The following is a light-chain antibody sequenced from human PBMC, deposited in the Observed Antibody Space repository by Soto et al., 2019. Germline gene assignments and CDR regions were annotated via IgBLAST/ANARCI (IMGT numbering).Light chain of an antibody. CDR1: QSVSRH. CDR3: QQQNNWPRT. Sequence: EIVMTQSPATLSVSPGGRATLSCRASQSVSRHLAWYQQKPGQAPRLLIDDASARATGIPARFSGSGSGTEFTLTISSLQSEDFGVYYCQQQNNWPRTFGQGTTVEIK. J-gene: IGKJ1*01. CDR2: DAS. V-gene: IGKV3-15*01.